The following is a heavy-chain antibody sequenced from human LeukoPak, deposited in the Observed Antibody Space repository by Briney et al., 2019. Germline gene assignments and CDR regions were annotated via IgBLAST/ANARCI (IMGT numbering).Heavy chain of an antibody. V-gene: IGHV3-7*03. CDR2: INQDGSDK. CDR1: GFIFSSYR. D-gene: IGHD6-19*01. CDR3: ARGNSVWRYFFDY. Sequence: AGSLRLSCAASGFIFSSYRWTWVRQAPGKGLEWVANINQDGSDKHYVDSVKGRFTISRDNAENSLYLQMNSLRAEDTAVYYCARGNSVWRYFFDYWGRGTLVTVSS. J-gene: IGHJ4*02.